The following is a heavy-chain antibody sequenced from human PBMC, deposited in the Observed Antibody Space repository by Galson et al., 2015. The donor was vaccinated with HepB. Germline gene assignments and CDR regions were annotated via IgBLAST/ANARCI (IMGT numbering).Heavy chain of an antibody. J-gene: IGHJ3*02. Sequence: LSLTCTVSGGSISGSSYYWGWIHQPPGKGLEWIGSIYYSGSTYYNPSLKSRVTISVDTSKNQFSLKLSSVTAADTAVYFCARPLTTVTLTSAFDIWGQGTMVTVSS. CDR1: GGSISGSSYY. V-gene: IGHV4-39*01. CDR3: ARPLTTVTLTSAFDI. CDR2: IYYSGST. D-gene: IGHD4-17*01.